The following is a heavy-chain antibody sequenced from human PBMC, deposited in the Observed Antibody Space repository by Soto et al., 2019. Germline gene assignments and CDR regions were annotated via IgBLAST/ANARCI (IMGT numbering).Heavy chain of an antibody. CDR1: GGTFSSYS. Sequence: SVKVSCKASGGTFSSYSISWVRQAPGQGLEWMGGIIPIFGTANYAQKFQGRVTITADKSTSTAYMELSSLRSEDTAVYYCARGPPLPTIFGVVIIRGWLDPWGQGTLVTVSS. CDR3: ARGPPLPTIFGVVIIRGWLDP. CDR2: IIPIFGTA. J-gene: IGHJ5*02. D-gene: IGHD3-3*01. V-gene: IGHV1-69*06.